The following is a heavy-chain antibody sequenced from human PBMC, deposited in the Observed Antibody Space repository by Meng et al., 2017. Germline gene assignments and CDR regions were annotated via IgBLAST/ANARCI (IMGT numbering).Heavy chain of an antibody. CDR2: INEFGST. CDR3: ARQRGPDF. V-gene: IGHV4-34*01. Sequence: GDGLLGPSGTLSLPCAVYGGSFSGYYGNWIRQPPGKGLEWIGEINEFGSTNYNPSLKSRVTILVDTSKNQFSLKLRSVTAADTAVYYCARQRGPDFWGQGSLVTVSS. D-gene: IGHD5-12*01. J-gene: IGHJ4*02. CDR1: GGSFSGYY.